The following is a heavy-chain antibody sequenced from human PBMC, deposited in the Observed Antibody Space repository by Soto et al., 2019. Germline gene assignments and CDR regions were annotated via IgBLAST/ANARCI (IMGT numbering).Heavy chain of an antibody. CDR1: GVTFSSYA. J-gene: IGHJ6*02. CDR2: IIPIFGTA. Sequence: SVKVSCKASGVTFSSYAISWVRQAPGQGLEWMGGIIPIFGTANYAQKFQGRVTITADESTSTAYMELSSLRSEDTAVYYCAREGGYSYGSPPYGMDVWGQGTTVTVSS. V-gene: IGHV1-69*13. D-gene: IGHD5-18*01. CDR3: AREGGYSYGSPPYGMDV.